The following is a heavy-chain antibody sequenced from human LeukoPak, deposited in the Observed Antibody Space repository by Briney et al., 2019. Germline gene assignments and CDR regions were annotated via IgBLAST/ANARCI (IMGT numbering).Heavy chain of an antibody. V-gene: IGHV3-9*01. Sequence: PGGSLRLSCAASGFTFDDYAMHWVRQAPGKGLEWVSGISWNSGYIGYADSVKGRFTISRDNAKNSLYLQMNSLRAEDTALYHCAKEGAMATTYYFDYWGQGTLVTVTS. CDR2: ISWNSGYI. CDR1: GFTFDDYA. D-gene: IGHD5-24*01. J-gene: IGHJ4*02. CDR3: AKEGAMATTYYFDY.